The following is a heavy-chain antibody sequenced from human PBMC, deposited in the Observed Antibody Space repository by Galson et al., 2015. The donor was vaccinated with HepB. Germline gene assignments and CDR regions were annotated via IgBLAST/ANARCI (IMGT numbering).Heavy chain of an antibody. V-gene: IGHV3-73*01. Sequence: SLRLSCAGSGFTFSASSMHWVRQASGKGLEWVGRIRSKTNNHATAYSVSVRGRFVLSRDDTKNTVYLQMNSLRVEDTAVYFCTRRTGIPTTGSDSWGQGTLVTVSS. CDR3: TRRTGIPTTGSDS. D-gene: IGHD1-1*01. CDR2: IRSKTNNHAT. J-gene: IGHJ4*02. CDR1: GFTFSASS.